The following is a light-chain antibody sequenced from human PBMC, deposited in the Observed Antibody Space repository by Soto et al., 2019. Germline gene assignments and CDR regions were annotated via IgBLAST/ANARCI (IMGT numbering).Light chain of an antibody. J-gene: IGKJ5*01. CDR2: TAS. CDR3: QQRNIYPIT. CDR1: QGISSY. Sequence: DIQLTQSPSFLSASVGDRVTITCRASQGISSYLAWYQQKPGKAPNLLIHTASTLQSGVPSRFSGSGSGTEFTLTISSLQPEDFATYYCQQRNIYPITFGQGARLE. V-gene: IGKV1-9*01.